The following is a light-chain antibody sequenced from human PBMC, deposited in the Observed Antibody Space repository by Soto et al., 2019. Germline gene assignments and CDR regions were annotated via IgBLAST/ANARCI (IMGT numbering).Light chain of an antibody. V-gene: IGKV1-5*03. J-gene: IGKJ5*01. Sequence: DTQMTQSPSTLSASVGDRVTITCRASQSIGNWLAWYQQKPGKAPKLLIYKASSLESGVPLRFSGSGSGTDFTLKISRVEAADVGVYYCMQALQSLTFGQGTRLEIQ. CDR3: MQALQSLT. CDR2: KAS. CDR1: QSIGNW.